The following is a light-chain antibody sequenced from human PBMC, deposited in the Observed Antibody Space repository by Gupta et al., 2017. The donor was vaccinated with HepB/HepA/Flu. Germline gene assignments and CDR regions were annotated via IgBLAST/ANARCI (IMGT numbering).Light chain of an antibody. V-gene: IGKV1-9*01. CDR3: QQGNSYPLT. CDR1: QGFTSY. J-gene: IGKJ4*01. Sequence: DIQLTQPPSFLSASVGDRVTITCRASQGFTSYLAWYQQKPGNAPKLLIYAASTLQSGVPSRFSGSGSGTEFTLTISSLEPEDFAAYYCQQGNSYPLTFGGGTKVEIK. CDR2: AAS.